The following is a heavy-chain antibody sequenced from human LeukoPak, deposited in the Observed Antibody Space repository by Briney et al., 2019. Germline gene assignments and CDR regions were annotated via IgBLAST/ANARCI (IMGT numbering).Heavy chain of an antibody. V-gene: IGHV3-23*01. J-gene: IGHJ4*02. CDR1: GFTFSSYA. Sequence: GGSLRLSCAASGFTFSSYAMSWVRQAPGKGLEWVSAISGSGGSTYYADSVKGRCTISRDNSKNTLYLQMNSLRAEDTAVYYCAKAPGIRGGATFYFDYWGQGTLVTVSS. CDR3: AKAPGIRGGATFYFDY. CDR2: ISGSGGST. D-gene: IGHD1-26*01.